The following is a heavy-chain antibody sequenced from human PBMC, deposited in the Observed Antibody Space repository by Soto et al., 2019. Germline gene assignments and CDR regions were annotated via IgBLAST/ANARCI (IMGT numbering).Heavy chain of an antibody. CDR3: ARANSGDDDEFDY. J-gene: IGHJ4*02. CDR1: GYSFTGFY. V-gene: IGHV1-2*02. CDR2: VNPNSGGA. D-gene: IGHD5-12*01. Sequence: GASVKVSFKASGYSFTGFYIHWVRQAPGQGLEWMGWVNPNSGGAHYAQKFQGRVTMTRDTSVTSAYMEVTRLRSDDTAVYYCARANSGDDDEFDYWGQGTPVTVSS.